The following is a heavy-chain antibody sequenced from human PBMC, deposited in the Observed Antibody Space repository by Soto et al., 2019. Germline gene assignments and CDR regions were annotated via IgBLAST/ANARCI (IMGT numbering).Heavy chain of an antibody. CDR1: GYSFTDYH. CDR2: INPKSGGT. CDR3: ARGHSTDCSNGVCSFFYNHEMDV. D-gene: IGHD2-8*01. Sequence: ASVKVSCKASGYSFTDYHIHWVRQAPGQGLEWLGRINPKSGGTSTAQKFQGWVTMTRDRSISTVYMELTRLRSDDTAVYFCARGHSTDCSNGVCSFFYNHEMDVWGQGTTVTVSS. V-gene: IGHV1-2*04. J-gene: IGHJ6*02.